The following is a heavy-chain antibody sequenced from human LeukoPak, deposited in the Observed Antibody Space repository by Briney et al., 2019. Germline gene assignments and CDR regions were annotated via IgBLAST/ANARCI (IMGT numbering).Heavy chain of an antibody. CDR2: VSAYNGNT. CDR1: GYTFTSFG. D-gene: IGHD3-3*01. CDR3: ARVPSTIVGDYYYYMDG. Sequence: ASVKVSCKASGYTFTSFGISWVRQAPGQGLEWMGWVSAYNGNTNYAQKLQGRVTMTTDTSTSTAYMELRSLRSDDTAVYYCARVPSTIVGDYYYYMDGWGKGTTVTVSS. V-gene: IGHV1-18*01. J-gene: IGHJ6*03.